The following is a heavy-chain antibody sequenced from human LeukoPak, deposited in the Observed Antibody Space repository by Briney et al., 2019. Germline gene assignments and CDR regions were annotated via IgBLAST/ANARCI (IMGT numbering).Heavy chain of an antibody. CDR3: ARLCQGTTYAKFEH. V-gene: IGHV4-39*01. CDR2: IYHSGSI. Sequence: SETLSLTCTVSGDSLGSGMYYWGWIRQAPGKGLTWIGSIYHSGSIFYNASFESRVAMSVDPSNNQFSLRLTSVTAADTAVYYCARLCQGTTYAKFEHWGQGILVTVSS. CDR1: GDSLGSGMYY. J-gene: IGHJ4*02. D-gene: IGHD4-17*01.